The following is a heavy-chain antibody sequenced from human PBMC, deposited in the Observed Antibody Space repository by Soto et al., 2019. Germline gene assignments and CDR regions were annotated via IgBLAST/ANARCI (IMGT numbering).Heavy chain of an antibody. D-gene: IGHD3-9*01. CDR1: GGSISSYY. CDR2: IYYSGST. Sequence: SEALSLTCTVSGGSISSYYWSWIRQPPGKGLEWIGYIYYSGSTNYNPSLKSRVTISVDTSKNQFSLKLSSVTAADTAVYYCARVRLYDILTGYQYYLDYWGQGTL. J-gene: IGHJ4*02. V-gene: IGHV4-59*01. CDR3: ARVRLYDILTGYQYYLDY.